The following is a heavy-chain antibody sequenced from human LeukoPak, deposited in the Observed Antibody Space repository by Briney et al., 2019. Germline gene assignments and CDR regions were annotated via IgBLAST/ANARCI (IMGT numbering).Heavy chain of an antibody. D-gene: IGHD6-13*01. CDR1: GFTFSSYA. CDR2: ISGNGGST. V-gene: IGHV3-23*01. CDR3: AKYRSAWSFDY. J-gene: IGHJ4*02. Sequence: GGSLRLSCAASGFTFSSYALTWVRQAPGKGLEWVSAISGNGGSTNYADSVKGRFTISRGDSKNTPYLQVNSLRAENTAVYYCAKYRSAWSFDYWGQGTLVTVSS.